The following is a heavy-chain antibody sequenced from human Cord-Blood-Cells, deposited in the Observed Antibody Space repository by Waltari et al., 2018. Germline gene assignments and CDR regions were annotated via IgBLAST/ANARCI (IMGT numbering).Heavy chain of an antibody. D-gene: IGHD3-16*01. CDR2: IYYRAST. CDR3: ARQFMITFGGVIGYYYGMDV. CDR1: GGSISSSSYY. J-gene: IGHJ6*02. Sequence: QLQLQESGPGLVKPSETLSLTCTVSGGSISSSSYYWGWIRQPPGKGLEWIGSIYYRASTYYNPSLTSRVTISVDTSKNQFSLKLSSVTAADTAVYYCARQFMITFGGVIGYYYGMDVWGQGTTVTVSS. V-gene: IGHV4-39*01.